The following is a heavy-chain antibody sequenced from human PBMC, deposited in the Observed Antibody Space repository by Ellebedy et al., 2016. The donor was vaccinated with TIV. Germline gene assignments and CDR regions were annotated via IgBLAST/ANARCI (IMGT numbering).Heavy chain of an antibody. CDR1: GGSISSYY. CDR2: IYYSGST. J-gene: IGHJ4*02. D-gene: IGHD5-18*01. Sequence: MPSETLSLTCTVSGGSISSYYWSWIRQPPGKGLEYIGYIYYSGSTNYNPSLKSRVTMSIDTSKNQFSLKLTSVTAADTAVYYCARVLVDTANPTFDYWGQGNLVTVSS. V-gene: IGHV4-59*01. CDR3: ARVLVDTANPTFDY.